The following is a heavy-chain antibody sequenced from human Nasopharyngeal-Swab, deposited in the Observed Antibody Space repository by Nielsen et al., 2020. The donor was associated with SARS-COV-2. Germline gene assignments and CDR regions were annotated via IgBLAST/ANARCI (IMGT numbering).Heavy chain of an antibody. CDR2: ISSSSSYI. D-gene: IGHD2-2*01. V-gene: IGHV3-21*01. CDR3: ARGQAGYCSSTSCYPYYYYYYMDV. J-gene: IGHJ6*03. Sequence: GGSLRLSCAASGFTFSSYSMNWVRQAPGKGLGWVSSISSSSSYIYYADSVKGRFTISRDNAKNSLYLQMNSLRAEDTAVYYCARGQAGYCSSTSCYPYYYYYYMDVWGKGTTVTVSS. CDR1: GFTFSSYS.